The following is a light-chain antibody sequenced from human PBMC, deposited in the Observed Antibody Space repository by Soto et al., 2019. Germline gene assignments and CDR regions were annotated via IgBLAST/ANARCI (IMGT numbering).Light chain of an antibody. CDR2: DAS. CDR1: QSVSSW. CDR3: QPYNSYPLT. V-gene: IGKV1-5*01. Sequence: DIQMTQSPSTLSASVGDRVTITCRASQSVSSWLAWYQQKPGKAPKFLIYDASNLESGVPSRFSGSGSGPEFTLTISSLQPDDFATYYCQPYNSYPLTFGGGTKVEIK. J-gene: IGKJ4*01.